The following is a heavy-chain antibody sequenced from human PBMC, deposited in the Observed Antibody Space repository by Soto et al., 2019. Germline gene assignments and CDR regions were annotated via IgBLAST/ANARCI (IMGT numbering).Heavy chain of an antibody. J-gene: IGHJ6*03. D-gene: IGHD2-2*01. CDR1: GGSISSSSYY. Sequence: QLQLQESGPGLVKPSETLSLTCTVSGGSISSSSYYWGWIRQPPGKGLEWIGSIYYSGSTYYNPSLKSRVTISVDTSKNQFSLKLSSVTAADTAVYYCARHPRPAAMSREYYYYYMDVWGKGTTVTVSS. CDR2: IYYSGST. V-gene: IGHV4-39*01. CDR3: ARHPRPAAMSREYYYYYMDV.